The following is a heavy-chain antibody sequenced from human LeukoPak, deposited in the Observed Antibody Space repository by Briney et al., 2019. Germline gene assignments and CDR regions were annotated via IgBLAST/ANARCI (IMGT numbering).Heavy chain of an antibody. CDR1: GGSVSISSYY. D-gene: IGHD5-12*01. J-gene: IGHJ4*02. Sequence: SETLSLTCTVSGGSVSISSYYWGWIRQPPGKGLEWIGSIYYSGNTYYNPALKSRVTISVDTSKNQFSLNLNSVTAADTAVYYCARYHSGYDDYWGQGTLVTVSS. CDR3: ARYHSGYDDY. CDR2: IYYSGNT. V-gene: IGHV4-39*07.